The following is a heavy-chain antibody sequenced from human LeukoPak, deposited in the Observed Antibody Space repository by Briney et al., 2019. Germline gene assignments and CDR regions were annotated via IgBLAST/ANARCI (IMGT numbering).Heavy chain of an antibody. V-gene: IGHV4-4*02. J-gene: IGHJ6*03. CDR3: ARSREFDYDFWNGHHYYYDMDV. CDR2: IYHSGST. D-gene: IGHD3-3*01. CDR1: GGFISSSLW. Sequence: SDPLSLICAVSGGFISSSLWWSWVGPPPGKGLEWIGEIYHSGSTNYNPSLKRRVHISVDMSKNQFSLKLSSVTAADTAVYYCARSREFDYDFWNGHHYYYDMDVWGKGTTVTVSS.